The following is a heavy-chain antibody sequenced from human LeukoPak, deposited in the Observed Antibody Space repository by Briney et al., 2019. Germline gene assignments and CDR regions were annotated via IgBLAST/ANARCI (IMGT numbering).Heavy chain of an antibody. CDR3: ARDHSLRYCSGGSCRHDAFDI. CDR2: ISAYNGNT. J-gene: IGHJ3*02. V-gene: IGHV1-18*01. Sequence: GASVKVSCKASGYTFTCYGISWVRQAPGQGLEWMGWISAYNGNTNYAQKLQGRVTMTTDTSTSTAYMELRSLRSDDTAVYYCARDHSLRYCSGGSCRHDAFDIWGQGTMVTVSS. D-gene: IGHD2-15*01. CDR1: GYTFTCYG.